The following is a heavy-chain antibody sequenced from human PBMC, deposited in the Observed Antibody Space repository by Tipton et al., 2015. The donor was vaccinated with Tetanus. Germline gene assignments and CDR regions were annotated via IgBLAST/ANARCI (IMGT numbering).Heavy chain of an antibody. Sequence: TLSLTCTVSGGSISSSSYYWGWIRQPPGKGLEWIGSIYYSGSTYYNPSLKSRVTISVDTSKNQFSLKLSSVTAADTAVYYCARHEHGYCSSTSCYEGAGVDYWGQGTLVTVSS. CDR2: IYYSGST. J-gene: IGHJ4*02. V-gene: IGHV4-39*01. D-gene: IGHD2-2*01. CDR3: ARHEHGYCSSTSCYEGAGVDY. CDR1: GGSISSSSYY.